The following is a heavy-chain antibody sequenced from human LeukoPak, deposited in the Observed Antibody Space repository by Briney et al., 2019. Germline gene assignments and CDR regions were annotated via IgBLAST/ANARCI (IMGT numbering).Heavy chain of an antibody. Sequence: SGTLSLTCAVSGGSISSSNWWSWVRQPPGKGLEWIGEIYHSGSTNYNPSLKSRVTISVDKSKNQFSLKLSSVTAADTAVYYCARGNLYYYDSSGYWFDPWGQGTLVIVSS. V-gene: IGHV4-4*02. CDR1: GGSISSSNW. J-gene: IGHJ5*02. D-gene: IGHD3-22*01. CDR2: IYHSGST. CDR3: ARGNLYYYDSSGYWFDP.